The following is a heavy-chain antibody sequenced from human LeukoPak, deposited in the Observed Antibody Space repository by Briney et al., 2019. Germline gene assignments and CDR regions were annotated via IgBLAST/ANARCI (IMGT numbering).Heavy chain of an antibody. D-gene: IGHD3-22*01. CDR3: ARDTGPSTPYYYDSSGYYYFDY. V-gene: IGHV1-69*04. J-gene: IGHJ4*02. CDR1: GGTFSSYA. CDR2: IIPTLGIA. Sequence: SVTVSCKASGGTFSSYAISWVRQAPGQGLEWMGRIIPTLGIAIYAQKFQGRVTITADKSTSTAYMELSSLRSEDAAVYYCARDTGPSTPYYYDSSGYYYFDYWGQGTLVTVSS.